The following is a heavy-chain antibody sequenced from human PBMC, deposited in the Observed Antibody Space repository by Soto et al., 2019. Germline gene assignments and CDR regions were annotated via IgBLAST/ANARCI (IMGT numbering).Heavy chain of an antibody. V-gene: IGHV1-18*01. D-gene: IGHD1-26*01. Sequence: SXKVSFVAAGYTXNNYGSSVVRQAPGQGLEWMGWISAYNRNTNYEQKLQGIVTMTTDTSTSTAYMELRSMRSDDTAVYYCARWDVRIIDWYFDLWGRGTLVTVSS. J-gene: IGHJ2*01. CDR3: ARWDVRIIDWYFDL. CDR1: GYTXNNYG. CDR2: ISAYNRNT.